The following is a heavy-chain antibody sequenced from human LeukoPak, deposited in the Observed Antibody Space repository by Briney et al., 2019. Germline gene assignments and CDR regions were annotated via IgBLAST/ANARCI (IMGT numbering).Heavy chain of an antibody. CDR2: ISYSGST. V-gene: IGHV4-39*07. Sequence: SETLSLTCTVSGGSISSSTYYWGWIRQPPGKGLKWIGSISYSGSTYYNPSLKSRVTISVDTSKNQFSLKLGSVTAADTAVYYYARDVNYYDSLYFDYWGQGTLVTVSS. D-gene: IGHD3-22*01. CDR1: GGSISSSTYY. CDR3: ARDVNYYDSLYFDY. J-gene: IGHJ4*02.